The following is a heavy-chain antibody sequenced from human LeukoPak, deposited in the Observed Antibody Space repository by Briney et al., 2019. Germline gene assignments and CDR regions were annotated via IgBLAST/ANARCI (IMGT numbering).Heavy chain of an antibody. V-gene: IGHV4-34*01. CDR3: ARGKLDIVVVVAATNNTNWFDP. CDR2: INHSGST. J-gene: IGHJ5*02. CDR1: GGSFSGYY. D-gene: IGHD2-15*01. Sequence: PSETLSLTCAVYGGSFSGYYWSWIRQPPGKGLEWIGEINHSGSTNYNPSLKSRVTISGDTSKNQFSLKLSSVTAADTAVYYCARGKLDIVVVVAATNNTNWFDPWGQGTLVTVSS.